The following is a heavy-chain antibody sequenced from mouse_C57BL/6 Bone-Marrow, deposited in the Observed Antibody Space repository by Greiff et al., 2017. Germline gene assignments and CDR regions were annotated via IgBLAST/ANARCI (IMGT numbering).Heavy chain of an antibody. J-gene: IGHJ1*03. Sequence: EVHLVESGGGLVKPGGSLKLSCAASGFTFSDYGMHWVRQAPEKGLEWVAYISSGSSTIYYADTVKGRFTISRDNAKNTLFLQMTSLRSEDTAMYYCARGELGPYWYFDVWGTGTTVTVSS. CDR1: GFTFSDYG. V-gene: IGHV5-17*01. D-gene: IGHD4-1*01. CDR3: ARGELGPYWYFDV. CDR2: ISSGSSTI.